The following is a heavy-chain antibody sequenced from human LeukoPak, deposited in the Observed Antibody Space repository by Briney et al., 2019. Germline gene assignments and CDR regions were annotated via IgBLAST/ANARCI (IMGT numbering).Heavy chain of an antibody. Sequence: PGGSLRLSCAASGFTFSSYSMNWVRQAPGKGLEWVAVIWYDGSNKYYADSVKGRFSISRDNSKNTLYLQMNSLRAEDTAVYYCARAINYYDSSGLDYWGQGTLVTVSS. CDR2: IWYDGSNK. D-gene: IGHD3-22*01. CDR3: ARAINYYDSSGLDY. J-gene: IGHJ4*02. CDR1: GFTFSSYS. V-gene: IGHV3-33*08.